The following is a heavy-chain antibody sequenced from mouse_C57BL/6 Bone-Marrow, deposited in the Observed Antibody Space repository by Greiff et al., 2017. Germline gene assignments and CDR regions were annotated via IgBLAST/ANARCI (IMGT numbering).Heavy chain of an antibody. J-gene: IGHJ4*01. Sequence: QVQLQQSGAELARPGASVKLSCKASGYTFTSYGISWVKQRTGQGLEWIGEFYPRSGNTYYNEKFKGKATLAADKSSSTAYMELRSLTSEDSAVFVWARGNYDYDAGYYYAMDYWGQGTAVTGTS. CDR1: GYTFTSYG. V-gene: IGHV1-81*01. CDR2: FYPRSGNT. CDR3: ARGNYDYDAGYYYAMDY. D-gene: IGHD2-4*01.